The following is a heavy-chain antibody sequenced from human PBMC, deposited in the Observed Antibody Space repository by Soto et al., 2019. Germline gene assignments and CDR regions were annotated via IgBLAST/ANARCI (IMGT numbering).Heavy chain of an antibody. CDR1: GGSISSSNW. CDR2: IYHSGST. V-gene: IGHV4-4*02. Sequence: QVQLQESGPGLVKPSGTLYLTCSVSGGSISSSNWWSWVRQPPGKGLEWIGEIYHSGSTNYNPSLKSRVTISVDKSKNQFSLKLSSVTAADTAVYYCARDLWLGGYYYGMDVWGQETTVTVSS. J-gene: IGHJ6*02. D-gene: IGHD3-10*01. CDR3: ARDLWLGGYYYGMDV.